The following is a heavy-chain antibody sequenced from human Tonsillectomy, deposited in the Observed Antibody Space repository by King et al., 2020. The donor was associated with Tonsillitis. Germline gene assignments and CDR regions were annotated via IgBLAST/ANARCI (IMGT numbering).Heavy chain of an antibody. D-gene: IGHD2-2*01. CDR1: GGSISSSNYY. Sequence: QLQESGPGLVKPSETLSLTCIVSGGSISSSNYYWGWIRQPPGKGLEWIGSIYYSGNTYYSPSLNSRVTISVDTSKNQFSLKLTSVTAADTAVFYCARGPTIKYFDYWGRGTLVTVSS. CDR2: IYYSGNT. CDR3: ARGPTIKYFDY. V-gene: IGHV4-39*01. J-gene: IGHJ4*01.